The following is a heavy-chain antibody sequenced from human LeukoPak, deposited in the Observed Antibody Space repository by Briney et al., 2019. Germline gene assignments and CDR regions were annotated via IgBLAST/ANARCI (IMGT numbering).Heavy chain of an antibody. J-gene: IGHJ5*02. CDR1: GGSISSGSYY. CDR2: IYTSGST. Sequence: PSETLSLTCTVSGGSISSGSYYWSWIRQPAGKGLEWIGRIYTSGSTNYNPSLKSRVTISVDTSKNQFSLKLSSVTAADTAVYYCASHCGGFWFDPWGQGTLVTVSS. V-gene: IGHV4-61*02. D-gene: IGHD3-10*01. CDR3: ASHCGGFWFDP.